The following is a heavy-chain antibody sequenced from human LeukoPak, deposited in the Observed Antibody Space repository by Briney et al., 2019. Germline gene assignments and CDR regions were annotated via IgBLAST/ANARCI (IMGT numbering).Heavy chain of an antibody. CDR1: GFDFDDYA. CDR3: AKMGYFGSGSYYPGEFYFDY. J-gene: IGHJ4*02. V-gene: IGHV3-9*01. Sequence: GGSLRLSCAASGFDFDDYAMHWVRQAPGKGLEWVSSISWNSDTIYYAASVKGRFTISRDNAKNSLYLQMNSLGTEDTAFYYCAKMGYFGSGSYYPGEFYFDYWGQGTLVTVSS. D-gene: IGHD3-10*01. CDR2: ISWNSDTI.